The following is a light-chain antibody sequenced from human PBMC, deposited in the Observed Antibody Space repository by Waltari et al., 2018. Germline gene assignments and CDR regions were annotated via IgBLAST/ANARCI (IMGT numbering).Light chain of an antibody. V-gene: IGLV2-8*01. CDR3: SSYAGSNNWV. J-gene: IGLJ3*02. CDR2: AFS. Sequence: QSALTQPPSASGSLGQSVTISCTGTSSDVAGYNYVSWYQLHPGKAPKLMIYAFSKRPSGVPDRFSGSKSGNTASLPVSGLQAADEADYYCSSYAGSNNWVFGGGTKLTVL. CDR1: SSDVAGYNY.